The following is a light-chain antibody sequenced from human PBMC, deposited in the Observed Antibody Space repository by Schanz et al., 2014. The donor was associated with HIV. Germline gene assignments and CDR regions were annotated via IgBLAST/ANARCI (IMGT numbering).Light chain of an antibody. CDR2: DVS. CDR1: SNDVGGYNF. J-gene: IGLJ2*01. Sequence: QSVLTQPASVSGSPGQSITISCTGTSNDVGGYNFVSWYQQHPGKAPKLIIYDVSNRPSGVSNRFSGSKSGITASLTISGLQADDEADYYCSSYTGSSSVIFGGGTKLTVL. CDR3: SSYTGSSSVI. V-gene: IGLV2-14*03.